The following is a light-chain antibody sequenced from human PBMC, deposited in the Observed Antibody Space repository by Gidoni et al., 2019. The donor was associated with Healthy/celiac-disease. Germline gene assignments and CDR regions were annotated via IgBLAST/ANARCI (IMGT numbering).Light chain of an antibody. Sequence: DIQLTQSPSTLSVSVGDRVTITCRASQSISSWLAWYQQKPGKAPKLLIYKASSLESGVPSRFSGSGSGTEFTLTISSLQPDDFATYYCQQYNSYSPCSFGQGTKLEIK. CDR2: KAS. V-gene: IGKV1-5*03. CDR3: QQYNSYSPCS. J-gene: IGKJ2*04. CDR1: QSISSW.